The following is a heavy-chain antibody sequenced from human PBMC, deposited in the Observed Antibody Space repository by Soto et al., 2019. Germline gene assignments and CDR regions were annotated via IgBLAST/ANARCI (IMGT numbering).Heavy chain of an antibody. Sequence: QVQLVQSGAEVKKPGASVKVSCKASGYTFTSYGIHWVRQAPGQGLEWMGGIEGGSGNTKYSPKIQGRVTITRDTSASTAYMELSSLRSEDTAVYYCAIDRVLNGLFDYWGQGTLVTVS. D-gene: IGHD1-1*01. J-gene: IGHJ4*02. CDR2: IEGGSGNT. CDR3: AIDRVLNGLFDY. V-gene: IGHV1-3*01. CDR1: GYTFTSYG.